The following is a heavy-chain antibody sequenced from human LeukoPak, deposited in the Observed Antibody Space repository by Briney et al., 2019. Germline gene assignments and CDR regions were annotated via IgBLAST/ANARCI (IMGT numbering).Heavy chain of an antibody. D-gene: IGHD1/OR15-1a*01. Sequence: WETLSLTCTVSGGSISSSSYYWGWIRQPPGKGLEWVGSIYYSGSTYYNPSLKSRVTISVDTSKNQFSLELSSVTAADTAVYFCARSGETTIAYLDWGQGTLVTVSS. CDR3: ARSGETTIAYLD. J-gene: IGHJ4*02. CDR1: GGSISSSSYY. V-gene: IGHV4-39*01. CDR2: IYYSGST.